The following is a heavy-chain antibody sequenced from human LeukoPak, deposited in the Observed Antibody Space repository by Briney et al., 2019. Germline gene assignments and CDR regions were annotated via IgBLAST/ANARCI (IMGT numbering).Heavy chain of an antibody. J-gene: IGHJ3*02. CDR3: ARDGAVAATDAFDI. CDR2: IYTSGST. D-gene: IGHD2-15*01. Sequence: SETLSLTCTVSGGSIGSYYWSWIRQPAGKGLEWIGRIYTSGSTNYNPSLKSRVTMSIDTSKNQFSLKLSSVTAADTAVYYCARDGAVAATDAFDIWGQGTMVTVSS. CDR1: GGSIGSYY. V-gene: IGHV4-4*07.